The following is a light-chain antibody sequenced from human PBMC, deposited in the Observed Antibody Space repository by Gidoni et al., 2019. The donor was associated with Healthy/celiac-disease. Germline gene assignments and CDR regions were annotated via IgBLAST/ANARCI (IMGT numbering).Light chain of an antibody. CDR1: QSLLHSNGYNY. CDR2: LGS. J-gene: IGKJ1*01. V-gene: IGKV2-28*01. Sequence: DIVLTQSTLSLPVTPGEPASISCRSSQSLLHSNGYNYLEWYLQKPRQSQQLLIDLGSNRASGVSDRFSGRGAGTDFTLKISMVEDEDVGVYCCKQDRQRSFGQGTKVEIK. CDR3: KQDRQRS.